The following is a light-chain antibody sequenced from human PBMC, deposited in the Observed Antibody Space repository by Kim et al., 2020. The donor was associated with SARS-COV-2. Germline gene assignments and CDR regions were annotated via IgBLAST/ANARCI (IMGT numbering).Light chain of an antibody. CDR2: AAS. Sequence: ASVGDRVTITCRASQSISNYLNWYQQTPGKTPKLLIYAASTLQSGVPSRFSGSGSDTDFTLTVSSLQPEDFATYYCQQTYSAPRTFGQGTKVDIK. J-gene: IGKJ1*01. V-gene: IGKV1-39*01. CDR3: QQTYSAPRT. CDR1: QSISNY.